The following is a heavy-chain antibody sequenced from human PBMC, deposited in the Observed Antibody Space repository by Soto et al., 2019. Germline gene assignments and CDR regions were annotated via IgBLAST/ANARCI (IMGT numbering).Heavy chain of an antibody. J-gene: IGHJ4*02. CDR1: GFIFSNYD. V-gene: IGHV3-13*04. CDR2: IGSDGDS. Sequence: VGSLRLSCEVSGFIFSNYDMHWVRQGLGKGLEWVSAIGSDGDSYYSDAVKGRFTSSRENAKNSLYLQMNSLRVGDTAVYYCVRDLGSGFYDYWGQGALVTVSS. D-gene: IGHD3-10*01. CDR3: VRDLGSGFYDY.